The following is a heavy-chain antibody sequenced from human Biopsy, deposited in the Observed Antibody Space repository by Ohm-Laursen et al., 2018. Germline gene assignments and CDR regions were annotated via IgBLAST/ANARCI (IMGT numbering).Heavy chain of an antibody. V-gene: IGHV3-7*01. D-gene: IGHD5-24*01. CDR2: INPDGSVK. Sequence: SLRLSCAASGFNFDEYGMAWVRQAPGKGLEWVANINPDGSVKYFADSVKGRFTISRDNAENSMYLQMSSLTVDDTAVYYCARDERWGQGTLVTVSS. CDR1: GFNFDEYG. J-gene: IGHJ4*02. CDR3: ARDER.